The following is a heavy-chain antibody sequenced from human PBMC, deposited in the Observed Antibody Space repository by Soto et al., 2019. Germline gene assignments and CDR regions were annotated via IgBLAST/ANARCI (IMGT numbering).Heavy chain of an antibody. CDR2: INHSGST. CDR1: GGSFSGYY. D-gene: IGHD3-22*01. J-gene: IGHJ4*02. CDR3: ARVPNYYDTSGYVY. Sequence: SETLSLTCAVYGGSFSGYYWSWIRQPPGKGLEWIGEINHSGSTNYNPSLKSRVTISVDTSKSQFSLKLSSVTAADTAVYYCARVPNYYDTSGYVYWGKGTLVTVSS. V-gene: IGHV4-34*01.